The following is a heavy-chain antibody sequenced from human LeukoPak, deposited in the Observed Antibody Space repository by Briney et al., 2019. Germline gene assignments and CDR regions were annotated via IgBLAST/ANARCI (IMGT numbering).Heavy chain of an antibody. Sequence: ASVTVSCKASGYTFTGYYMHWVRQAPGQGLEWMGWINPNSGGTNYAQKFQGRVTMTRDTSISTAYMELSRLRSDDTAVYYCARVTMVRGVMAWFDPWGQGTLVTVSS. CDR3: ARVTMVRGVMAWFDP. CDR2: INPNSGGT. J-gene: IGHJ5*02. D-gene: IGHD3-10*01. V-gene: IGHV1-2*02. CDR1: GYTFTGYY.